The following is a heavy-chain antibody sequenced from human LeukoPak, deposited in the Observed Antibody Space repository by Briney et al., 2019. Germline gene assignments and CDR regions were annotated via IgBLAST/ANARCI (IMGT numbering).Heavy chain of an antibody. CDR2: IYPGDSDT. J-gene: IGHJ5*02. CDR3: ARQRGPNWFDP. CDR1: GYSFSSYW. Sequence: GESLKISCQASGYSFSSYWIVWVRQLPGEGLEWMGIIYPGDSDTRYSPSFQGQVTISADKSISTAFLQWSSLKASDSATYYCARQRGPNWFDPWGQGTLVTVSS. V-gene: IGHV5-51*01. D-gene: IGHD3-10*01.